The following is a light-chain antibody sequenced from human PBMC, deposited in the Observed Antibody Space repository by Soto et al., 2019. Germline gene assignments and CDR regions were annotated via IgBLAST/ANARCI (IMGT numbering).Light chain of an antibody. Sequence: QSVLAQPPSASGSPGQSVTISCTGSGSDIGAYNFVSWYQQHPGKAPNLMIFGVTERPSGFPDRFSGSKSGNTASLTVSGLQADDEAVYYCYSYAGRNIWVFGGGTKVTVL. V-gene: IGLV2-8*01. CDR1: GSDIGAYNF. CDR3: YSYAGRNIWV. CDR2: GVT. J-gene: IGLJ3*02.